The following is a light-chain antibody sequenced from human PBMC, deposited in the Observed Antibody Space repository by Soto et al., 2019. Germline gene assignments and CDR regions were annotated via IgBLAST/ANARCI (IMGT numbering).Light chain of an antibody. Sequence: DIVMTQSPATLSVSPGEAATLSCRASQSVSYNLAWYQKKPCQGPRLLIYGAFTRASGIPARFSGSGSGTEFTLTISSLQSEDFAVYYCQQYKKWPPLTFGGGTKVEIK. CDR1: QSVSYN. V-gene: IGKV3-15*01. J-gene: IGKJ4*01. CDR2: GAF. CDR3: QQYKKWPPLT.